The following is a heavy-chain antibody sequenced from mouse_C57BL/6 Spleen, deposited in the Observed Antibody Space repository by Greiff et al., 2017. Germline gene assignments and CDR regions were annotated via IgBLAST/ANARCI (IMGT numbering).Heavy chain of an antibody. CDR2: IYPGDGDT. D-gene: IGHD3-2*02. CDR3: AIDSSGHYY. V-gene: IGHV1-82*01. CDR1: GYAFSSSW. Sequence: VKLQQSGPELVKPGASVKISCKASGYAFSSSWLNWVKQRPGKGLEWIGRIYPGDGDTNYNGKFKGKATLTADKSSSTAYMQLSSLTSEDSAVYFCAIDSSGHYYWGQGTTLTVSS. J-gene: IGHJ2*01.